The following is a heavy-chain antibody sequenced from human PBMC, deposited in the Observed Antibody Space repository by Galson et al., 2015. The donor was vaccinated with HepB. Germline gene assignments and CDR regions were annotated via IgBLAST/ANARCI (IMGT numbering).Heavy chain of an antibody. Sequence: SLRLSCAASGFTFSSYAMSWVRQAPGKGLEWVSTIAGDGGRTTYADSVRGRFTISRDNSKDTLYPQMNSLRAEDTAVYYCAKDRSIGVATTIFDYWGRGTLVTVSS. CDR1: GFTFSSYA. CDR3: AKDRSIGVATTIFDY. D-gene: IGHD1-26*01. CDR2: IAGDGGRT. V-gene: IGHV3-23*01. J-gene: IGHJ4*02.